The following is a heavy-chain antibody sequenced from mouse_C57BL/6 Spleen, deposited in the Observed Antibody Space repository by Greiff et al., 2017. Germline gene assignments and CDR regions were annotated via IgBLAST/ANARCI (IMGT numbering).Heavy chain of an antibody. Sequence: QVQLKQSGPELVKPGASVKISCKASGYAFSSSWMNWVKQRPGKGLEWIGRIYPGDGDTNYNGKFKGKATLTADKSSSTAYMQLSSLTSEDSAVYFCARYASAYISGGFAYWGQGTLVTVSA. J-gene: IGHJ3*01. V-gene: IGHV1-82*01. D-gene: IGHD1-3*01. CDR2: IYPGDGDT. CDR3: ARYASAYISGGFAY. CDR1: GYAFSSSW.